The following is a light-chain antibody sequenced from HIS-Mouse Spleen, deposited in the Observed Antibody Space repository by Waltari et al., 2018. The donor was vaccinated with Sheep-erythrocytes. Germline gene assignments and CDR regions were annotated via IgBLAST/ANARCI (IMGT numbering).Light chain of an antibody. CDR1: SSNIGSNT. J-gene: IGLJ1*01. Sequence: QSVLTQPPSASGTPGQRVTIPCSGSSSNIGSNTVNLYQQLPGTAPKLLSYSNNQRPSGVPDRFSGSKSGTSASLAISGLQSEDEADYYCAAWDDSLNGYVFGTGTKVTVL. CDR3: AAWDDSLNGYV. CDR2: SNN. V-gene: IGLV1-44*01.